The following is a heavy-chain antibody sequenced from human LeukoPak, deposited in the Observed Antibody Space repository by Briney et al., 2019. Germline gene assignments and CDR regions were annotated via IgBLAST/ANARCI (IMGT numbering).Heavy chain of an antibody. V-gene: IGHV3-23*01. CDR3: AKESPSTSRGGWFAP. CDR2: ISGSGGSK. Sequence: GGSLTLSCAASGFTFSSYPISWVRQAPGKGVEWVSAISGSGGSKYYADSVEGRFPISRDNSKNTVYLQMSSLRAEDTAVYFCAKESPSTSRGGWFAPWGQGSLVTVSS. D-gene: IGHD2-2*01. CDR1: GFTFSSYP. J-gene: IGHJ5*02.